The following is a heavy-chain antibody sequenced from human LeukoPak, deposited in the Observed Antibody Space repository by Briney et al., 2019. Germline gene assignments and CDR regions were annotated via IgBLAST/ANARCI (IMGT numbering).Heavy chain of an antibody. CDR3: ARRGYYYGSGSYPDDYYFDY. CDR2: IYPGDSDT. J-gene: IGHJ4*02. Sequence: GESLKISCKGSGYSFTSYWIGWVRQMPGKGLEWMGIIYPGDSDTRYSPSFQGQVTISADKSISTAYLQWSSLKASDTAMYYCARRGYYYGSGSYPDDYYFDYWGQGTLVTVSS. V-gene: IGHV5-51*01. D-gene: IGHD3-10*01. CDR1: GYSFTSYW.